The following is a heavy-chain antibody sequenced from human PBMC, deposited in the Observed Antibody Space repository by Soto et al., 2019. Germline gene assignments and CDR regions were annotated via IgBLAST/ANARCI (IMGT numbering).Heavy chain of an antibody. V-gene: IGHV4-30-2*01. D-gene: IGHD4-17*01. Sequence: QLQLQESGSGLVKPSQTLSLTCAVSGGSISSGGYSWSWIRQPPGKGLEWIGYIYHSGSTYYNPSLKSRLTISLDRAKKQFSRKLSSVTAAETAVYYCARGITTVTTLDYWGQGTLVTVSS. CDR1: GGSISSGGYS. CDR2: IYHSGST. J-gene: IGHJ4*02. CDR3: ARGITTVTTLDY.